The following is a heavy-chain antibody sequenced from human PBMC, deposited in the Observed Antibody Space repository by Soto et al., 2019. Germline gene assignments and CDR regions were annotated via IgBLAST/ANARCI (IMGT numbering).Heavy chain of an antibody. CDR2: ISYDGSTT. D-gene: IGHD1-1*01. CDR1: GFTFSSYG. J-gene: IGHJ4*02. V-gene: IGHV3-30*03. CDR3: ARDLTTTPY. Sequence: GGSLRLSCAASGFTFSSYGMHWVRQAPGKGLEWVAVISYDGSTTNYADSVKGRFTISRDNAKNTLYLQMNSLTDEDTAVYYCARDLTTTPYWGQGTLVTVSS.